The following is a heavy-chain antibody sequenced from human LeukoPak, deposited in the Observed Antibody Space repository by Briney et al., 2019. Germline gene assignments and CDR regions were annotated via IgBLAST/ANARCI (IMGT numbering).Heavy chain of an antibody. CDR3: ARDSDSSGLNFDY. J-gene: IGHJ4*02. CDR2: IYYSGST. Sequence: SETLSLTYTVSGGSISSGGYYWSWIRQHPGKGLEWIGYIYYSGSTYYNPSLKSRVTISVDTSKNQFSLKLSSVTAADTAVYYCARDSDSSGLNFDYWGQGTLVTVSS. D-gene: IGHD3-22*01. V-gene: IGHV4-31*03. CDR1: GGSISSGGYY.